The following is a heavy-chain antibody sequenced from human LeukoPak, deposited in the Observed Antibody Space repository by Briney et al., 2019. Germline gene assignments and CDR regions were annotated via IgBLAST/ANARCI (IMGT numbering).Heavy chain of an antibody. D-gene: IGHD6-19*01. J-gene: IGHJ4*02. CDR3: AGLSSGWYPYYFDY. CDR2: IYYSGST. V-gene: IGHV4-59*08. Sequence: SETLSLTFTVPGGSISSYYWSWIRQPPGKGLEWTGYIYYSGSTNYNPSLKSRVTISVDTSKNQFSLKLSSVTAADTPVYYCAGLSSGWYPYYFDYWGQGTLVTVSS. CDR1: GGSISSYY.